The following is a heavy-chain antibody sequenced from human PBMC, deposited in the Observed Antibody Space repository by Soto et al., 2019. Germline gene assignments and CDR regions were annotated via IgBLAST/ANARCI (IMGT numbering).Heavy chain of an antibody. D-gene: IGHD6-6*01. CDR2: ISYDGSNK. CDR1: GFTFSSYG. J-gene: IGHJ4*02. Sequence: GGSLRLSCAASGFTFSSYGMHWVRQAPGKGLEWVTFISYDGSNKNYVDSVKGRFTISRDNSKNTLYLEMNSLRDEDTAVYYCAKEGSGWSSSSHFDYWGQGTLVTVSS. V-gene: IGHV3-30*18. CDR3: AKEGSGWSSSSHFDY.